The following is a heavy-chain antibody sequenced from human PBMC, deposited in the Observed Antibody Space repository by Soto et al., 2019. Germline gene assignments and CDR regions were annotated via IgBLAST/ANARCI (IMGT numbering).Heavy chain of an antibody. Sequence: SETLSLTCTVSGGSISTEYWSWIRQPPGKGLEWIGYIYYSGSTNYNPSLKSRVTISVDTSKNQFSLKLSSVTVADMAVYYFAVGTPIILYDWGQVTLVTVSS. J-gene: IGHJ4*02. CDR2: IYYSGST. V-gene: IGHV4-59*01. D-gene: IGHD5-12*01. CDR1: GGSISTEY. CDR3: AVGTPIILYD.